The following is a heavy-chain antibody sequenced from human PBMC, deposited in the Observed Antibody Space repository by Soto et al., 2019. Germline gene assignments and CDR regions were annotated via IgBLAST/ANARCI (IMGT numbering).Heavy chain of an antibody. CDR2: INPSGGST. D-gene: IGHD3-22*01. CDR1: GYTFTSYY. Sequence: GASVKVSCKASGYTFTSYYMHWVRQAPGQGLEWMGIINPSGGSTSYAQKFQGRVTMTRDTSTSTVYMELSSLRSEDTAVYYCARGPPRAYYDSSGYYRPIGYFQHWGQGTLVTVSS. CDR3: ARGPPRAYYDSSGYYRPIGYFQH. V-gene: IGHV1-46*03. J-gene: IGHJ1*01.